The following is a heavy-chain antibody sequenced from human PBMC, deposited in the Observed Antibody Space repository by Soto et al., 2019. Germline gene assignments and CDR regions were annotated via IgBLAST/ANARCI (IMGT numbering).Heavy chain of an antibody. V-gene: IGHV1-69*13. CDR3: AKFDSSGYYYSY. J-gene: IGHJ4*02. Sequence: SVKVSCKASGGTFSSYAISWVRQAPGQGLEWMGGIIPIFGTANYAQKFQGRVTITADESTSTAYMELSSLRSEDTAVYYCAKFDSSGYYYSYWGQGTLVTVSS. CDR2: IIPIFGTA. CDR1: GGTFSSYA. D-gene: IGHD3-22*01.